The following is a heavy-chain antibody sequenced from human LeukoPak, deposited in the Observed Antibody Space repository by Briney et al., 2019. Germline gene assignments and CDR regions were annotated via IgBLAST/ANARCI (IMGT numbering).Heavy chain of an antibody. V-gene: IGHV3-21*01. CDR1: GFTFSAYS. Sequence: PGRSLRLSCAASGFTFSAYSMIWVRQAPGKGLGWVSSISASSNYIYYADSMKGRFTISRDNVKNSLYLQMNSLRAEDTAVYYCARPEYCSSTSCYDFKFWGQGALVTVSS. D-gene: IGHD2-2*01. CDR3: ARPEYCSSTSCYDFKF. J-gene: IGHJ4*02. CDR2: ISASSNYI.